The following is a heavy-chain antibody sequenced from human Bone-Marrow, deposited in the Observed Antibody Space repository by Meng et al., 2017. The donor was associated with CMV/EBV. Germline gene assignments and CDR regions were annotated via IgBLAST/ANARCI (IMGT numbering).Heavy chain of an antibody. CDR2: IIPIFGTA. CDR3: ARGRAAPKTYYYYGMDV. Sequence: SVKVSCKASGYTFTGYYMHWVRQAPGQGLEWMGGIIPIFGTANYAQKFQGRVTITTDESTSTAYMELSSLRSEDTAVYYCARGRAAPKTYYYYGMDVWGQGTMVTVSS. V-gene: IGHV1-69*05. J-gene: IGHJ6*02. CDR1: GYTFTGYY.